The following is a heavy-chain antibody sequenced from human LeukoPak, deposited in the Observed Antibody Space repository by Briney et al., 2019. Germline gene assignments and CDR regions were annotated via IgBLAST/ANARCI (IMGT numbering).Heavy chain of an antibody. J-gene: IGHJ6*03. Sequence: SETLSLTCTVSGGSISSYYWSWIRQPPGKGLEWSGYIYYSGSTNYNPSLKSRVTISVDTSKNQFSLKLSSVTAADTAVYYCARGPRGYCSSTSCRSTEYYYYMDVWGKGTTVTVSS. D-gene: IGHD2-2*01. CDR1: GGSISSYY. CDR3: ARGPRGYCSSTSCRSTEYYYYMDV. CDR2: IYYSGST. V-gene: IGHV4-59*01.